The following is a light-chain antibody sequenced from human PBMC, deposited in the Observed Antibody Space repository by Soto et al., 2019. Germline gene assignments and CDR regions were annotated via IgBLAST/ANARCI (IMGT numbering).Light chain of an antibody. V-gene: IGKV1-5*01. CDR1: QNVNSW. J-gene: IGKJ1*01. CDR3: QQYNSYSPT. Sequence: DIQMTQSPSTLSASVGDRVTITCRASQNVNSWLAWYQQKPGKAPKLLIYDGTSLDGGVPSRFRGSGSGTEFVLTITGLQPDDFATYYFQQYNSYSPTFGQGTKMDIK. CDR2: DGT.